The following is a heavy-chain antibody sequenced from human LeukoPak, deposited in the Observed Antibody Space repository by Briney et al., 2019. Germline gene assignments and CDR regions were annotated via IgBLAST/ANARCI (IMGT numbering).Heavy chain of an antibody. CDR3: ARGDCSSTSCYIGYYYMDV. CDR2: ISSSSSYI. D-gene: IGHD2-2*02. Sequence: GGSLRLSCAASGSTFSSYSMNWVRQAPGKGLEWVSSISSSSSYIYYADSVKGRFTISRDNAKNSLYLQMNSLRAEDTAVYYCARGDCSSTSCYIGYYYMDVWGKGTTVTVSS. J-gene: IGHJ6*03. V-gene: IGHV3-21*01. CDR1: GSTFSSYS.